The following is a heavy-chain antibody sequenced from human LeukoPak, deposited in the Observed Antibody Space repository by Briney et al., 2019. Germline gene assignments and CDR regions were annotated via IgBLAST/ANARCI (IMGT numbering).Heavy chain of an antibody. CDR2: ISSNGGST. D-gene: IGHD3-22*01. V-gene: IGHV3-64*01. CDR3: ASPRTYYYDSSGYAGRGPY. Sequence: GGSLRLSCAASGFTFSSYAMHWVRQAPGKGLEYVSAISSNGGSTYYANSVKGRFTISRDNSKNTLYLQMGSLRAEDMAVYYCASPRTYYYDSSGYAGRGPYWGQGTLVTVSS. CDR1: GFTFSSYA. J-gene: IGHJ4*02.